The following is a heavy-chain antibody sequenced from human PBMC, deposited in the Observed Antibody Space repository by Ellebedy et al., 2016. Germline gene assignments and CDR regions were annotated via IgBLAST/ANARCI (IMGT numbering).Heavy chain of an antibody. J-gene: IGHJ3*02. V-gene: IGHV4-61*08. D-gene: IGHD1-26*01. CDR2: IYYSGST. Sequence: SETLSLXXTVPGGSISSGGYYWSWIRQHPGKGLEWIGYIYYSGSTNYNPSLKSRVTISVDTSKNQFSLKLSSVTAADTAVYYCAREWDRASIDAFDIWGQGTMVTVSS. CDR1: GGSISSGGYY. CDR3: AREWDRASIDAFDI.